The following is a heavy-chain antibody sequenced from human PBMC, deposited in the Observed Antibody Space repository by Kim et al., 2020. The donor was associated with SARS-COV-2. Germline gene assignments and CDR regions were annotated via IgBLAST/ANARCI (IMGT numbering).Heavy chain of an antibody. V-gene: IGHV1-69*04. J-gene: IGHJ3*02. CDR2: IIPILGIA. Sequence: SVKVSCKASGGTFSSYAISWVRQAPGQGLEWMGRIIPILGIANYAQKFQGRVTITADKSTSTAYMELSSLRSEDTAVYYCARKGAGYSGYDDDAFDIWGQGTMVTVSS. CDR3: ARKGAGYSGYDDDAFDI. D-gene: IGHD5-12*01. CDR1: GGTFSSYA.